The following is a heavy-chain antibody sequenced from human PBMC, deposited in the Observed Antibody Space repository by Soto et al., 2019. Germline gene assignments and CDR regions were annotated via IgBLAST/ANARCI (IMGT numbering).Heavy chain of an antibody. CDR3: ARDSETYCAGHCYSERAFDL. CDR1: GYTFTSYG. D-gene: IGHD2-21*02. CDR2: ISPYTGNT. V-gene: IGHV1-18*01. J-gene: IGHJ3*01. Sequence: RASVKVSCKASGYTFTSYGISWVRQAPGQGLEWMGFISPYTGNTNYAQNLQGRVTMTTDTSTSTAYMELRSLRSDDTAVYYCARDSETYCAGHCYSERAFDLWG.